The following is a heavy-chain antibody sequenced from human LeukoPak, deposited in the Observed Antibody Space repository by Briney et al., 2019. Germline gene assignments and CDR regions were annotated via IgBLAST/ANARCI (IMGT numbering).Heavy chain of an antibody. CDR1: GGTFSSYA. Sequence: ASVKVSCKASGGTFSSYAISWVRQAPGQGLEWMGWINPNSGGTNYAQKFQGRVTMTRDTSISTAYMELSRLRSDDTAVYYCARGGLRVRGAPKSPLDYWGQGTLVTVSS. D-gene: IGHD3-10*01. CDR2: INPNSGGT. J-gene: IGHJ4*02. CDR3: ARGGLRVRGAPKSPLDY. V-gene: IGHV1-2*02.